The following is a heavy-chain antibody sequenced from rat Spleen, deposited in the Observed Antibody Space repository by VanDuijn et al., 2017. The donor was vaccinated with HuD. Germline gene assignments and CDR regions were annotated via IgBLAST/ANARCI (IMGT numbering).Heavy chain of an antibody. D-gene: IGHD1-2*01. CDR2: ISTGGGNT. CDR3: ARDSSYIYAFDY. V-gene: IGHV5S13*01. CDR1: GFTFSNYD. Sequence: EVQLVESGGGLVQPGRSLKLSCAASGFTFSNYDMAWVRQAPTKGLEWIASISTGGGNTYYRDSVKGRFTISRDNAKNTQYLQMDSLRSEDTATYYCARDSSYIYAFDYWGQGVMVTVSS. J-gene: IGHJ2*01.